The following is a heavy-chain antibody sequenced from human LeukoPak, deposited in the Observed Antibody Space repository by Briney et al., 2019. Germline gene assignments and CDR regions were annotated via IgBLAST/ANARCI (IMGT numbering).Heavy chain of an antibody. CDR3: ARQPATYYYDSSGYVFDS. V-gene: IGHV3-23*01. J-gene: IGHJ4*02. Sequence: PGGSLRLSCAASGFTFSSYAMSWVRQAPGKGLEWVSAISGSGGNTYNADSVKGRFTISRDNAKNSLYLQMNSLRAEDTAVYYCARQPATYYYDSSGYVFDSWGQGTLVTVSS. CDR2: ISGSGGNT. D-gene: IGHD3-22*01. CDR1: GFTFSSYA.